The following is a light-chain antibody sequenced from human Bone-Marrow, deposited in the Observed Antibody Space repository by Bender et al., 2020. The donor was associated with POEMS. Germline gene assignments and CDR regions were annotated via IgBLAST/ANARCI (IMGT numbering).Light chain of an antibody. Sequence: QSALTQPASVSGSPGQSITISCTGTSSDVGGYNYVSWYQQHPGKAPKLMLYDVSNRPLGISNRFSGSKSGNTASLTISGLQAEDEADYYCSSYTRTNTVLFGGGTKLTVL. CDR3: SSYTRTNTVL. J-gene: IGLJ2*01. CDR2: DVS. V-gene: IGLV2-14*03. CDR1: SSDVGGYNY.